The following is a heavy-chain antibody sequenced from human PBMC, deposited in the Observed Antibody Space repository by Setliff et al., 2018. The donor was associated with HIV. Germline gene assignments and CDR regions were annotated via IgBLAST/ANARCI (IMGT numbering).Heavy chain of an antibody. Sequence: SETLSLTCRVSSGSISGYYWSWVRQPPGRGLEWIGYVSNSGSTSYNPSLNSRVTMSVDTSRDQFSLKLSSVTAADTAVYYCAREEDYNFWSGYDWFDPWGQGTLVTVSS. CDR1: SGSISGYY. CDR2: VSNSGST. CDR3: AREEDYNFWSGYDWFDP. D-gene: IGHD3-3*01. J-gene: IGHJ5*02. V-gene: IGHV4-59*01.